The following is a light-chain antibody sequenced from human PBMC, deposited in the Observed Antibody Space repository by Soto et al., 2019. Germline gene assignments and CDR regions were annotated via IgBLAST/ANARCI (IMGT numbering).Light chain of an antibody. CDR2: GAS. Sequence: IVMTQSPATLSVSPGERATLSCRASPSVSSNLACYQQKPGQAPRLLIYGASTRATGIPARFSGSGSGTEFTLTISSLQSEDFAVYYCQQYNNWPTWTFGQGTKVEIK. J-gene: IGKJ1*01. V-gene: IGKV3-15*01. CDR1: PSVSSN. CDR3: QQYNNWPTWT.